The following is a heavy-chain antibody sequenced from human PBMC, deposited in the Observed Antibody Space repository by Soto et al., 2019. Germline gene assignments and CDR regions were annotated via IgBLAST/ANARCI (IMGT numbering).Heavy chain of an antibody. J-gene: IGHJ4*02. Sequence: QVQLVQSGAEVKKPGASVKVSCKASGYTFTGYDVHWVRQAPGQGLEWMGRINPNNGDTKFAQKLQGRVTMTRDTSTSSAYMELSRLTSDDTAIYYCAVFYYSGGSGYDYWGQGTQVTVSS. CDR1: GYTFTGYD. V-gene: IGHV1-2*02. CDR3: AVFYYSGGSGYDY. CDR2: INPNNGDT. D-gene: IGHD3-22*01.